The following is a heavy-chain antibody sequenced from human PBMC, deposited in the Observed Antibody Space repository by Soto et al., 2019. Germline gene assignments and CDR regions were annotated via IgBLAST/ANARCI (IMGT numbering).Heavy chain of an antibody. CDR1: GYTFSSYY. Sequence: SVKVSCKASGYTFSSYYMNWVRQAPGQGLEWMGRIIPILGIANYAQKFQGRVTITADKSTSTAYMELSSLRSEDTAVYYCVRGPPPDILNGMDVWGQGTTVTVSS. D-gene: IGHD3-9*01. V-gene: IGHV1-69*02. CDR2: IIPILGIA. J-gene: IGHJ6*02. CDR3: VRGPPPDILNGMDV.